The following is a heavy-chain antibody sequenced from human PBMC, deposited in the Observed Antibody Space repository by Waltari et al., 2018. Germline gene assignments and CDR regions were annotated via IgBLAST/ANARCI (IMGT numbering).Heavy chain of an antibody. CDR1: GFTVSSNY. J-gene: IGHJ3*02. Sequence: EVQLVETGGGLIQPGGSLRLSCAASGFTVSSNYMSWVRQAPGKGLEWVSVIYSGGSTYYADSVKGRFTISRDNSKNTLYLQMNSLRAEDTAVYYCARDSYGGKYGSFDIWGQGTMVTVSS. D-gene: IGHD5-18*01. V-gene: IGHV3-53*02. CDR3: ARDSYGGKYGSFDI. CDR2: IYSGGST.